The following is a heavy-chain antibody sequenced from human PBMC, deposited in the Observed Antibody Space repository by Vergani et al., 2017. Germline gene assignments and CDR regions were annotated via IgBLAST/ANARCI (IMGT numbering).Heavy chain of an antibody. Sequence: QVQLVQSGAEVKKPGASVKVSCKASGYTFTGYYMHWVRQAPGQGLEWMGWINPNSGGTNYAQKFQGRVTMTRDTSISTAYMELSRLRSDDTGVYYCARGAVDSSGYYYYFDYWGQGTLVTVSS. D-gene: IGHD3-22*01. V-gene: IGHV1-2*02. CDR1: GYTFTGYY. CDR2: INPNSGGT. CDR3: ARGAVDSSGYYYYFDY. J-gene: IGHJ4*02.